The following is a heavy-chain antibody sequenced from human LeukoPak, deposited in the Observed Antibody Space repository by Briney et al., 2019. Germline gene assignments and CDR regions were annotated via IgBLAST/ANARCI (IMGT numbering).Heavy chain of an antibody. J-gene: IGHJ3*02. V-gene: IGHV4-61*02. CDR1: GDSISSGSYY. CDR2: FYITGGT. CDR3: ASLGGFAI. Sequence: PSETLSLTCTVSGDSISSGSYYWTWIRQPAGKGLEWIGRFYITGGTNYNPSLKSRVTISVDTSKNQFSLKLTSVTAADTAVYYCASLGGFAIWGQGTVVTVSS.